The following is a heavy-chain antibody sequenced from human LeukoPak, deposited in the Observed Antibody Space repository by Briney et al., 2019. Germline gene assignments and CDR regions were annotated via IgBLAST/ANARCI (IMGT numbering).Heavy chain of an antibody. J-gene: IGHJ5*02. CDR2: IYYSGST. V-gene: IGHV4-31*03. D-gene: IGHD2-15*01. Sequence: SETLSLTCTVSGGSISSGGYYWSWIRQHPGKGLEWIGYIYYSGSTYYNPSLKSRVTISVDTSKNQFSLKLSSVTAADTAVYYCARDAAENWFDPWGQGTLVTVSS. CDR3: ARDAAENWFDP. CDR1: GGSISSGGYY.